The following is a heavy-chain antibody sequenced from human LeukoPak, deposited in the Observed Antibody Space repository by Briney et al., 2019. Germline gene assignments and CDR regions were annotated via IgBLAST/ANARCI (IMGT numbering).Heavy chain of an antibody. CDR1: GFSCRDTY. CDR2: IATCGYTL. J-gene: IGHJ1*01. CDR3: ATSSFYGQL. Sequence: PVGSRRLAGAASGFSCRDTYMGWIRQALGKGLEWIAYIATCGYTLDYADSVRGRFAVSRDNAKNSLYLQMNSLRVEDTAVYYCATSSFYGQLWGQGTLVTVSS. V-gene: IGHV3-11*01. D-gene: IGHD2/OR15-2a*01.